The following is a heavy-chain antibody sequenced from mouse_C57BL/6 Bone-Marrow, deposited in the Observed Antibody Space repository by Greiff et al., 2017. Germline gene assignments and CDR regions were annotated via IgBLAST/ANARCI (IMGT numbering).Heavy chain of an antibody. D-gene: IGHD1-1*01. J-gene: IGHJ3*01. CDR3: ARGGDGSSYAWFAN. CDR2: IYPRSGNT. Sequence: QVQLQQSGAELARPGASVKLSCKASGYTFTSYGISWVKQRTGQGLEWIGEIYPRSGNTYYNEKFKGKATLTADKSSSTAYMELRSLTSEDSAVYFCARGGDGSSYAWFANWGQGTLVTVSA. CDR1: GYTFTSYG. V-gene: IGHV1-81*01.